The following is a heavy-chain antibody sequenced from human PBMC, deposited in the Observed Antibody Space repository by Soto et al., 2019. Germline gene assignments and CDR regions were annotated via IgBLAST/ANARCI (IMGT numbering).Heavy chain of an antibody. J-gene: IGHJ5*02. CDR1: GGSINNSNYY. CDR2: IYYSGST. V-gene: IGHV4-39*01. D-gene: IGHD1-20*01. CDR3: AGMTPGFDP. Sequence: PSETLSLTCTVSGGSINNSNYYWGWIRQPAGKGLEWIGNIYYSGSTYYNPSLKSRVTISVDTSKNQFSLKLSSVTAADTAVYYCAGMTPGFDPWGQGTLVTVS.